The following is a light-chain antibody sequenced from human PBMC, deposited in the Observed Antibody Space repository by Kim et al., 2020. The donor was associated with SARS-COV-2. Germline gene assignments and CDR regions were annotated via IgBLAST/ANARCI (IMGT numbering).Light chain of an antibody. J-gene: IGLJ3*02. V-gene: IGLV6-57*01. CDR2: EDN. CDR3: QSYDSSKWV. Sequence: NFMLTQPHSVSESPGKTVTISCTRSSGSIASNYVQWYQQRPGSSPTTVIYEDNQRPSGVPDRFSGSIDNSSNSASLTISGLKTEDEADYYCQSYDSSKWVFGGGTKLTVL. CDR1: SGSIASNY.